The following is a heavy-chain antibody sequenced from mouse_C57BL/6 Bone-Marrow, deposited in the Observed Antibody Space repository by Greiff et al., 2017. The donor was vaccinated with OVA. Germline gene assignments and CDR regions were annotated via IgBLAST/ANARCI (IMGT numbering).Heavy chain of an antibody. CDR1: YTFSRRVH. CDR2: GQGLEWIG. CDR3: SEDSAVYYCALYYYGSSYYWYFDV. J-gene: IGHJ1*03. Sequence: QVQLQQSGPELARPWASVKISCQAFYTFSRRVHFAIRDTNYWMQWVKQRPGQGLEWIGAIYPGNGDTSYNQKFKGKATLTADNSSSTAYMQLSSRTSEDSAVYYCALYYYGSSYYWYFDVWGTGTTVTVSS. V-gene: IGHV1-87*01. D-gene: IGHD1-1*01.